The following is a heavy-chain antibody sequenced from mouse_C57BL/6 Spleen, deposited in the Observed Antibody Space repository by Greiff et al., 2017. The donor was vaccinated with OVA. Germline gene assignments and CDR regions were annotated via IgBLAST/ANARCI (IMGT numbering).Heavy chain of an antibody. J-gene: IGHJ3*01. D-gene: IGHD2-4*01. CDR1: GYTFTDYY. CDR2: INPNNGGT. CDR3: ASSLYDYDGAWFAY. Sequence: VQLQQSGPELVKPGASVKISCKASGYTFTDYYMNWVKQSHGKSLEWIGDINPNNGGTSYNQKFKGKATLTVDKSSSTAYMELRSLTSEDSAVYYCASSLYDYDGAWFAYWGQGTLVTVSA. V-gene: IGHV1-26*01.